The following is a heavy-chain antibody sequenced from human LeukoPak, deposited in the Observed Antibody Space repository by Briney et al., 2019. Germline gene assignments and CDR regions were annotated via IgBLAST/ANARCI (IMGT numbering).Heavy chain of an antibody. D-gene: IGHD3-3*01. CDR2: ISYDGSNK. V-gene: IGHV3-30*01. CDR1: GFTFSSYA. Sequence: GGSLRLPCAASGFTFSSYAMHWVRQAPGKGLEWVAVISYDGSNKYYADSVKGRFTISRDNSKNTLYLQMNSLRAEDTAVYYCARDPYRFGVVLEIDYWGQGTLVTVSS. J-gene: IGHJ4*02. CDR3: ARDPYRFGVVLEIDY.